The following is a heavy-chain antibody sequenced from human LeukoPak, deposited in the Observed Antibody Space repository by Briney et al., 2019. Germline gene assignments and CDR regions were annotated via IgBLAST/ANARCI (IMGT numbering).Heavy chain of an antibody. CDR3: AGFFYDNSGDAFDI. V-gene: IGHV1-69*13. D-gene: IGHD3-22*01. Sequence: SVKVSCKASGGGFTFTSHAISWVRQAPGQGLEWMGGLIPIYGSPNYAQKFQGRVTITSDESTRTVYMELSSLRLEDSAVHYCAGFFYDNSGDAFDIWGQGTVVTVSS. CDR1: GGGFTFTSHA. CDR2: LIPIYGSP. J-gene: IGHJ3*02.